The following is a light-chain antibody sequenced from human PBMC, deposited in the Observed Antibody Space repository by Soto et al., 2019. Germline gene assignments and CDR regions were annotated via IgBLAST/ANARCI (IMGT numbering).Light chain of an antibody. CDR1: SSDVGGYNY. Sequence: QSALTQPPSASGSPGQSVTISCTGTSSDVGGYNYVSWYQQHPGKAPKLMMYEVSKRHSGVPDRFSGSKSGNTASLTVSGRQAEDEDDDYCSSYAGSNILYVFGAGTQLTVL. CDR3: SSYAGSNILYV. V-gene: IGLV2-8*01. CDR2: EVS. J-gene: IGLJ1*01.